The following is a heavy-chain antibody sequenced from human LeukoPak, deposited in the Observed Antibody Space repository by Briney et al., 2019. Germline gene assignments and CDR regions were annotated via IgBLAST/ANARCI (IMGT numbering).Heavy chain of an antibody. CDR1: GFTFSSYA. Sequence: GGSLRLSCAASGFTFSSYAMSWVRQAPGKGLDWVSAISGSGGRTYYADSVKGRFTISRDNSKNTLYLQMNSLRAEDTAVYYCAKDIVVVPAANDYWGQGTLVTVSS. CDR3: AKDIVVVPAANDY. D-gene: IGHD2-2*01. J-gene: IGHJ4*02. CDR2: ISGSGGRT. V-gene: IGHV3-23*01.